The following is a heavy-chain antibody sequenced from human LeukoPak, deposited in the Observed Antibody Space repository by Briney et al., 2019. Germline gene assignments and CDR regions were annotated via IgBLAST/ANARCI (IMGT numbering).Heavy chain of an antibody. V-gene: IGHV1-8*03. CDR1: GYTFTSYD. Sequence: ASVKVSCKASGYTFTSYDINWVRQATGQGLEWMGWMNPNSANTGCAQKFQGRVTITRNTSISTTYMELSSLRFEDTAVYYCAGGRERGSSSSFTDYWGQGTLVIVSS. CDR3: AGGRERGSSSSFTDY. D-gene: IGHD6-6*01. CDR2: MNPNSANT. J-gene: IGHJ4*02.